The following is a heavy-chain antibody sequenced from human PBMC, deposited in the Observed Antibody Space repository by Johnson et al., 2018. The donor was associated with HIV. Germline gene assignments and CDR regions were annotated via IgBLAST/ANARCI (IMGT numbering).Heavy chain of an antibody. D-gene: IGHD5-12*01. CDR2: IRYDGTNK. V-gene: IGHV3-30*02. CDR1: GFTFSTYG. J-gene: IGHJ3*02. CDR3: AKGDYGGYEGSDAIDI. Sequence: QVQLVESGGGVVQPGGSLRLSCAASGFTFSTYGMHWVRQAPGKGLEWVAFIRYDGTNKYYGGSVKGRFTISRDNSKNMLYLQMNSLRAEATAVYYCAKGDYGGYEGSDAIDIWGQGTMLTVSS.